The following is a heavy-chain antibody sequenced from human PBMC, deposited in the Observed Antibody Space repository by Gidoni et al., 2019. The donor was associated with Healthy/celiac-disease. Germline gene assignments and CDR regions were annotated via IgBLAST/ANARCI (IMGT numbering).Heavy chain of an antibody. J-gene: IGHJ6*02. CDR1: GGSISSSSSY. Sequence: QLQLQESGPGLVKPSETLSLTCTVSGGSISSSSSYWGWIRQPPGKGLEWIGSIYYSGSTYDNPSLKSRVTISVDTSKNQFSLKLSSVTAADTAVYYCARHRYDYVWGSYRPRYYYGMDVWGQGTTVTVSS. D-gene: IGHD3-16*02. CDR2: IYYSGST. CDR3: ARHRYDYVWGSYRPRYYYGMDV. V-gene: IGHV4-39*01.